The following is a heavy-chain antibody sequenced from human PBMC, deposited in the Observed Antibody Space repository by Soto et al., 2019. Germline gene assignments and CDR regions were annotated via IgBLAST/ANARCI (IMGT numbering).Heavy chain of an antibody. J-gene: IGHJ6*02. V-gene: IGHV1-58*01. CDR2: IVVGSGNT. CDR1: GFTFTSSA. CDR3: AAAPMTTVTTDKTYYYGMDV. Sequence: SVKVSCKASGFTFTSSAVQLVRQARGQRLEWIGWIVVGSGNTNYAQKFQERVTITRDMSTSTAYMELSSLRSEDTAVYYCAAAPMTTVTTDKTYYYGMDVWGQGTTVTVSS. D-gene: IGHD4-17*01.